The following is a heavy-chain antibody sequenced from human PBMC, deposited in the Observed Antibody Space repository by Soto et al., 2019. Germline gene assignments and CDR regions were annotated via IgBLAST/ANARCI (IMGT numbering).Heavy chain of an antibody. CDR1: GYTFTSYG. Sequence: ASVKVSCKASGYTFTSYGISWVRQAPGQGLEWMGWISAYNGNTNYAQKLQGRVTMTTDTSTSTAYMELRSLRSDDTAVYYCARGSYIVVVPAASHYYYYGMDVWGQGTTVTDSS. CDR2: ISAYNGNT. V-gene: IGHV1-18*04. J-gene: IGHJ6*02. CDR3: ARGSYIVVVPAASHYYYYGMDV. D-gene: IGHD2-2*01.